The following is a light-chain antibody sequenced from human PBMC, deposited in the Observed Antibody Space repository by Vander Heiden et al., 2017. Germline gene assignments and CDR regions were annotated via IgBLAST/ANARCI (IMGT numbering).Light chain of an antibody. J-gene: IGKJ4*01. CDR1: QSVSSSY. CDR3: QQYGSSPLT. CDR2: GAS. Sequence: EIVLTQSPATLSSAPGARATLSCTASQSVSSSYLAWYQQKPGQAPRLLIYGASSRATGIPDRFSGSGSGTDFTLTISRLEPEDFAVYYCQQYGSSPLTFGGGTKVEIK. V-gene: IGKV3-20*01.